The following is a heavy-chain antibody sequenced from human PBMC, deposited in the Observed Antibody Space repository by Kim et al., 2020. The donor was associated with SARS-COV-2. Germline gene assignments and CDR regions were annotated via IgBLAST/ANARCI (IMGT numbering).Heavy chain of an antibody. D-gene: IGHD4-17*01. CDR1: GYTFTRHP. CDR3: TRDASWTVSQRYNWFDP. J-gene: IGHJ5*02. V-gene: IGHV7-4-1*02. Sequence: ASVKVSCKASGYTFTRHPVNWVRQAPGQGLEWMGWINTNTGNPRYVQGFTGRFVFSLDTSVSTAYLQINSLKAEDTAIYYCTRDASWTVSQRYNWFDPWG. CDR2: INTNTGNP.